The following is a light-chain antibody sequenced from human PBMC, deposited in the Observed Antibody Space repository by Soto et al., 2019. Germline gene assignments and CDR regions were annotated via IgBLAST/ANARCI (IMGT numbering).Light chain of an antibody. Sequence: EIVMTQSPATLSVSPGGRATLSCRASQSVSSNLAWYQQKPGQAPRLLIYGASTRATGIPARFSGSGSGTEFTLTISSLQSEDFAVYYCQQYNYWEITFGQGTRLEIK. V-gene: IGKV3-15*01. J-gene: IGKJ5*01. CDR3: QQYNYWEIT. CDR1: QSVSSN. CDR2: GAS.